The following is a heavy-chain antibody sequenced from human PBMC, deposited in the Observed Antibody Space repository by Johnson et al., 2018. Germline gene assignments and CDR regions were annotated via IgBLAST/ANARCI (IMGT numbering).Heavy chain of an antibody. V-gene: IGHV1-69*12. CDR3: AIERSSYRCISYDPKGRDV. CDR1: GGTFSSYA. Sequence: QVQLVQSGAEVEKPGSSLKLSCMASGGTFSSYAISWVRQAPGQGLEWVGGIIPIFGTANYAQKFQGRVTITADESTRTAYMELSSLRSEDTAVYYCAIERSSYRCISYDPKGRDVCGHGTTVTV. D-gene: IGHD5-12*01. CDR2: IIPIFGTA. J-gene: IGHJ6*02.